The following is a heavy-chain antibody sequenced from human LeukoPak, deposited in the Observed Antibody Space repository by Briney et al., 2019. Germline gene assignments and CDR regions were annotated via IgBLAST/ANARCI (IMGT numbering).Heavy chain of an antibody. CDR3: AKDSGFYCSSTSCSDPDY. D-gene: IGHD2-2*01. CDR2: IRYDGSNK. CDR1: GFTFSSYG. V-gene: IGHV3-30*02. J-gene: IGHJ4*02. Sequence: GGSLRLSCAASGFTFSSYGMHWVRQAPGKGQEWVAFIRYDGSNKYYADSVKGRFTISRDNSKNTLYLQMNSLRAEDTAVYYCAKDSGFYCSSTSCSDPDYWGQGTLVTVSS.